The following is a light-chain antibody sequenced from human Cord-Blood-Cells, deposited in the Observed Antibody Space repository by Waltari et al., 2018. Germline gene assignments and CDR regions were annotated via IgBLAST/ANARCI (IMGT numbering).Light chain of an antibody. CDR1: SRHVGGYNY. CDR2: DVS. V-gene: IGLV2-14*01. J-gene: IGLJ3*02. CDR3: SSYTSSSTWV. Sequence: QSALTQTASVSGSPGPSITIPCTGTSRHVGGYNYVSCYQQHPGKAPKLMIYDVSNRPSGVSNRFSGSKSGNTASLTISGLQAEDEADYYCSSYTSSSTWVFGGGTKLTVL.